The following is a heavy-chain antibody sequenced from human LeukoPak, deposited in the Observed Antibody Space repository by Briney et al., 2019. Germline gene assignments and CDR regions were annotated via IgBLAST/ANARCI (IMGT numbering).Heavy chain of an antibody. V-gene: IGHV3-11*01. Sequence: GGSLRLSCAASGFTFSDYYMSWIRQAPGKGLEWVSYISSSGSTIYYADSVKGRFTISRDNAKNSLYLQMNSLGAEDTAVYYCARAGDDFWSGYYLDYWGQGTLVTVSS. CDR2: ISSSGSTI. CDR3: ARAGDDFWSGYYLDY. CDR1: GFTFSDYY. J-gene: IGHJ4*02. D-gene: IGHD3-3*01.